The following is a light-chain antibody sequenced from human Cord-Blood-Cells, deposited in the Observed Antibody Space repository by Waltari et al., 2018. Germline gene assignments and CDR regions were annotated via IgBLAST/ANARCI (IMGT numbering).Light chain of an antibody. V-gene: IGLV2-14*01. CDR1: SSDAGGYNY. Sequence: SALTQPASVCGSPGQSLTISCPGTSSDAGGYNYVSWYQQHPGKAPKRMISDVSTRPSGVPNRFSGSKSGNPASLTISGLQAEDEADYYCSSYTGSSTLEVFGTGTKVT. CDR2: DVS. CDR3: SSYTGSSTLEV. J-gene: IGLJ1*01.